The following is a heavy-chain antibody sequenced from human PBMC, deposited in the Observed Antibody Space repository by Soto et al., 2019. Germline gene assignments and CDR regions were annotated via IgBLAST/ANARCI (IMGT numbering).Heavy chain of an antibody. CDR3: ASHAYYYDSSGYYGFQH. V-gene: IGHV1-69*02. CDR2: IIPILGIA. D-gene: IGHD3-22*01. J-gene: IGHJ1*01. Sequence: QVQLVQSGAEVKKPGSSVKVSCKASGGTFSSYTISWVRQAPGQGLEWMGRIIPILGIANYAQKFQGRVTITADESTSTAYMELSSLRSEDTAVYYCASHAYYYDSSGYYGFQHWGQGTLVTVSS. CDR1: GGTFSSYT.